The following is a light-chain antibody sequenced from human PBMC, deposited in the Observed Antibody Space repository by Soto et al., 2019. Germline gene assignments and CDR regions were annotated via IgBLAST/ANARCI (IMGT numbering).Light chain of an antibody. CDR2: DAS. CDR1: QDISNY. J-gene: IGKJ3*01. V-gene: IGKV1-33*01. Sequence: DIQMTQSPSSLSASVGDRVTITCQASQDISNYLNWYQQKPGKAPQLLIYDASNLETGVPSRFSGSGSGTDFTFTFISLQPEDIATYYCKQYDNLPFTFGPGTKVDI. CDR3: KQYDNLPFT.